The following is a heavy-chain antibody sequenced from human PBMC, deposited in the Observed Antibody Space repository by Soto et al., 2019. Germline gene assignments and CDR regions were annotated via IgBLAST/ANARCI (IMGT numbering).Heavy chain of an antibody. V-gene: IGHV3-72*01. J-gene: IGHJ4*02. CDR2: SRDKGNSYST. CDR3: TRSITGTTSFDY. CDR1: GFNFSDYY. Sequence: EVQLVESGGGLVQPGGSLRLSCAGSGFNFSDYYIDWVRQAPGKGLEWVGRSRDKGNSYSTDYAASVKGRFTVSRDASKNSLYLQMNSLKTEDTALYYCTRSITGTTSFDYWGQGTLVTVSS. D-gene: IGHD1-7*01.